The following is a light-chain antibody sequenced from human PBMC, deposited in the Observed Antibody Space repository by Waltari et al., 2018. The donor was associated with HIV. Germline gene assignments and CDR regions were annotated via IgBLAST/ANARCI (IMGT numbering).Light chain of an antibody. CDR2: NTN. CDR1: TGAVTSLNS. CDR3: LLYYAGTWV. V-gene: IGLV7-43*01. Sequence: QTVVTQEPSLTVSPGETVTLTCASSTGAVTSLNSPNWFQQRPGQAPRALIYNTNNKHSGTPARFSGARPGGQAALTLSGAQPEDAAGYFCLLYYAGTWVFGGGTKLTVL. J-gene: IGLJ3*02.